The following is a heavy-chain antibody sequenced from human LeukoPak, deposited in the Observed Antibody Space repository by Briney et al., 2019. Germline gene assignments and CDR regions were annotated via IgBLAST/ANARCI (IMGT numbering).Heavy chain of an antibody. CDR1: GFTVSSNY. V-gene: IGHV3-66*01. CDR2: IYSGGST. CDR3: ARVRVGRLRLGELSN. Sequence: GGSLRLSCAASGFTVSSNYMSWVRQAPGKGLGWVSVIYSGGSTYYADSVKGRFTISRDNSKNTLYLQMNSLRAEDTAVYYCARVRVGRLRLGELSNWGRGTLVTVSS. J-gene: IGHJ4*02. D-gene: IGHD3-16*02.